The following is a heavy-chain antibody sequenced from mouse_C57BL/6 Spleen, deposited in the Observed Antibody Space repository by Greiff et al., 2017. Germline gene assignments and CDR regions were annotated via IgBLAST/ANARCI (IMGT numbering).Heavy chain of an antibody. V-gene: IGHV3-6*01. CDR1: GYSITSGYY. CDR2: ISYDGSN. D-gene: IGHD2-2*01. J-gene: IGHJ4*01. CDR3: AREWLPYYAMDY. Sequence: EVKLQESGPGLVKPSQSLSLTCSVTGYSITSGYYWNWIRQFPGNKLEWMGYISYDGSNNYNPSLKNRISITRDTSKNQFFLKLNSVTTEDTATYYCAREWLPYYAMDYWGQGTSVTVAS.